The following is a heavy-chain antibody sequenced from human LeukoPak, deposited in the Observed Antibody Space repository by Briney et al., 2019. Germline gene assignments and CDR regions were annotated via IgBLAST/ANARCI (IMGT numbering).Heavy chain of an antibody. CDR1: GGSFSSGDYY. V-gene: IGHV4-30-4*01. Sequence: PSETLSLTCAVYGGSFSSGDYYWSWIRQPPGKGLEWIGYIYDSGCTYYNPSLKSRVTISGDTSKNQFSLKLRSVTATDTAVYYCARGVDSPSRERPIFDYWGQGSLVTVSS. D-gene: IGHD3/OR15-3a*01. CDR3: ARGVDSPSRERPIFDY. CDR2: IYDSGCT. J-gene: IGHJ4*02.